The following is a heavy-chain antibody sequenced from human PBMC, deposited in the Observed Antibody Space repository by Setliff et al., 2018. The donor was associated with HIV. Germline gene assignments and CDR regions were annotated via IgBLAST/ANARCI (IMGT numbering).Heavy chain of an antibody. J-gene: IGHJ3*01. V-gene: IGHV4-39*07. CDR1: GGSISSSSYF. D-gene: IGHD3-16*01. Sequence: SETLSLTCSVSGGSISSSSYFWGWIRQPPGKGLEWIATVYYSGNIYYNPSLKSRVTISVDTSKNQFSLRLTSVTAADTAVYYCARGGRSWFQNFHGAFDVWGQGTMVTVSS. CDR3: ARGGRSWFQNFHGAFDV. CDR2: VYYSGNI.